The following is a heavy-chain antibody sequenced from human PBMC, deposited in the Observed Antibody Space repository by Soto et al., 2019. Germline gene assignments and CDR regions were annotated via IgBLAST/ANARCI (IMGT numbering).Heavy chain of an antibody. Sequence: QVQLVQSGAEVKKPGASVKVSCKASGYTFTNYYMHWVRQAPGQGLEWMGIINPSGGSTSYAQKFQGRVTMTRDTSTNTVYMELSSLRSEDTAVYYGARGFSGGWPFDYWGQGTLVTVSS. D-gene: IGHD6-19*01. J-gene: IGHJ4*02. CDR1: GYTFTNYY. CDR3: ARGFSGGWPFDY. V-gene: IGHV1-46*01. CDR2: INPSGGST.